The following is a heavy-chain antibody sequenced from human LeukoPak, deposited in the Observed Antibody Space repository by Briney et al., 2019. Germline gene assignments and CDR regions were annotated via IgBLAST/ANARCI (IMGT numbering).Heavy chain of an antibody. CDR3: ATYGSGYYFDY. D-gene: IGHD3-10*01. CDR1: GFTFSSYS. CDR2: ISSSSSYI. V-gene: IGHV3-21*01. J-gene: IGHJ4*02. Sequence: KSGGSLRLSCAASGFTFSSYSMNWVRQAPGKGLEWVSSISSSSSYIYYADSVKGRFTIYRDNAKNSLYLQMHSLRAEDTAVYYCATYGSGYYFDYWGQGTLVTVSS.